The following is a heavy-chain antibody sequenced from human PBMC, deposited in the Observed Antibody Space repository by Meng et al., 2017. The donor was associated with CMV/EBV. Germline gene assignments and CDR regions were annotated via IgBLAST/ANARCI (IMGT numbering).Heavy chain of an antibody. CDR3: ANFYWGLVPAAPTGAFDI. J-gene: IGHJ3*02. CDR2: IYYSGST. V-gene: IGHV4-59*01. Sequence: GSLRLSCTVSGGSISSYYWRWIRQAPGKGLEWVGYIYYSGSTNYNPSLKSRVTISVDTSKNQFSLKLSSVTAADTAVYYCANFYWGLVPAAPTGAFDIWGQGTMVTVSS. D-gene: IGHD2-2*01. CDR1: GGSISSYY.